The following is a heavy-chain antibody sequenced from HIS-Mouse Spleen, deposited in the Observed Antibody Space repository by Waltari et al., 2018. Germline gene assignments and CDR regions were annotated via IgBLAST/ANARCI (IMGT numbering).Heavy chain of an antibody. V-gene: IGHV4-38-2*02. J-gene: IGHJ5*02. CDR1: GSSIRSGYY. Sequence: QVQLQESGPGLVTPSETLSLTCTVSGSSIRSGYYWGWIRQPPGKGLEWIGSIYHSGSTYYNPSLKSRVTISVDTSKNQFSLKLSSVTAADTAVYYCARVKTWGQGTLVTVSS. CDR2: IYHSGST. CDR3: ARVKT.